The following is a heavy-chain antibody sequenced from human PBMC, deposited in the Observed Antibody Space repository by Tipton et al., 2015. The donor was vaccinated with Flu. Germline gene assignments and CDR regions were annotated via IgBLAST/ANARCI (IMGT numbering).Heavy chain of an antibody. J-gene: IGHJ5*02. D-gene: IGHD3/OR15-3a*01. Sequence: TLSLTCAVYGGSFSGYYWSWIRQPPGKGLEWIGEINEDESTNYNPSLKGRVTISVDTSKNQSSLNLTTVTAADTAVYYCGRLASQHRYNFWTGRYTRFSWLDPWGEGTLVTVSS. V-gene: IGHV4-34*01. CDR2: INEDEST. CDR3: GRLASQHRYNFWTGRYTRFSWLDP. CDR1: GGSFSGYY.